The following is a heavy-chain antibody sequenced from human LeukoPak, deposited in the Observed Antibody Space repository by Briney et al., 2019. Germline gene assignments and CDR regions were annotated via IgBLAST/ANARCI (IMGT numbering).Heavy chain of an antibody. D-gene: IGHD7-27*01. V-gene: IGHV4-59*01. CDR2: IYYSGST. CDR1: GGSISSYY. J-gene: IGHJ6*02. Sequence: EPSETLSLTCTVPGGSISSYYWSWIRQPPGKGLEWIGYIYYSGSTNYNPSLKSRVTISADTSKNQFSLKLSSVTAADTAVYYCAREGLTGDRLLGMDVWGQGTTVTVSS. CDR3: AREGLTGDRLLGMDV.